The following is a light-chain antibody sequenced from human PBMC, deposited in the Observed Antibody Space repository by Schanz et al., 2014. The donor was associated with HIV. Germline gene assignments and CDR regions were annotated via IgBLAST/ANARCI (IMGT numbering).Light chain of an antibody. CDR3: QQYHSSRGT. CDR1: QSVSSN. Sequence: EIVMTQSPATLSVSPGERATLSCRASQSVSSNLAWYQQKPGQAPRLLLYGASRRATGIPDRFSGSGSGTDFTLTISRLEPEDFAVYYCQQYHSSRGTFGGGTKVELK. CDR2: GAS. J-gene: IGKJ4*01. V-gene: IGKV3-20*01.